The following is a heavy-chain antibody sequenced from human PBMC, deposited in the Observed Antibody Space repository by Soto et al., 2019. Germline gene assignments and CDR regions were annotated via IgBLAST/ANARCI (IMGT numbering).Heavy chain of an antibody. V-gene: IGHV4-39*01. CDR2: IYYSGGT. Sequence: ASETLSLTCTVSGCSISSSSYYWGWIRQPPGKGLEWSGSIYYSGGTYYKTSLKNRVTISVNTSKNQFSLKLSSVTAADTAAYYCARQKRVGATLDWFDPWGQGTLVTVSS. CDR1: GCSISSSSYY. D-gene: IGHD1-26*01. CDR3: ARQKRVGATLDWFDP. J-gene: IGHJ5*02.